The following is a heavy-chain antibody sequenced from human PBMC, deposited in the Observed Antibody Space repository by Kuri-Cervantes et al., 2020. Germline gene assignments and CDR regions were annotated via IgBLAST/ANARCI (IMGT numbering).Heavy chain of an antibody. V-gene: IGHV3-9*01. J-gene: IGHJ4*02. D-gene: IGHD5-24*01. CDR3: AKAIEMATISDYFDY. CDR1: GFTFDDYA. CDR2: ISWNSGSI. Sequence: GGSLRLSCAASGFTFDDYAMHWVRQAPGKGLEWVSGISWNSGSIGYADSVKGRFTISRDNSRHSLYLQMNSLRTEDTALYYCAKAIEMATISDYFDYWGQGTLVTDSS.